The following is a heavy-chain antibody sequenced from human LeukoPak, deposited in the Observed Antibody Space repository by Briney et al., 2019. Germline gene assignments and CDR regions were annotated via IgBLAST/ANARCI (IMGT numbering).Heavy chain of an antibody. V-gene: IGHV3-23*01. CDR1: GFTFSNYG. J-gene: IGHJ4*02. D-gene: IGHD1-26*01. CDR3: ARDRGGSYPYYFDY. Sequence: PGGSLRLSCAASGFTFSNYGMSWVRQAPGKGLEWVSSISGSGDSTYYADSVKGRFTISRDNSKNTLYLQMNSLRAEDTAVYYCARDRGGSYPYYFDYWGQGTLVTVSS. CDR2: ISGSGDST.